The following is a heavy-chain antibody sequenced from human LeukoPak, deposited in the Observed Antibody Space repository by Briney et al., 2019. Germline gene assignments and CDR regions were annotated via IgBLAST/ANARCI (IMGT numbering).Heavy chain of an antibody. V-gene: IGHV4-30-4*08. D-gene: IGHD3-3*01. CDR1: GGSISSGDYY. CDR3: AITGDFWSGYRFEY. CDR2: IYYSGST. Sequence: SETLSLTCTVSGGSISSGDYYWSWIRQPPGKGLEWIGYIYYSGSTYYNPSLKSRVTISVDTSKNQFSLKLSSVTAADTAVYYCAITGDFWSGYRFEYWGQGTLVTVSS. J-gene: IGHJ4*02.